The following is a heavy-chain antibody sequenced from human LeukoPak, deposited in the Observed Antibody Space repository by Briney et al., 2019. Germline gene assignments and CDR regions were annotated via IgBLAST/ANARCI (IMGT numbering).Heavy chain of an antibody. J-gene: IGHJ4*02. D-gene: IGHD5-18*01. CDR1: GGSISSYY. V-gene: IGHV4-4*07. Sequence: PSETLSLTCTVSGGSISSYYWSWIRPPAGEGLEWIGRIYTSGSTNYNPSLKSRVTMSVDTSKNQFSLKVTSLTAADTAVYYCARDSAMLTYFDYWGQGTLVTVSS. CDR2: IYTSGST. CDR3: ARDSAMLTYFDY.